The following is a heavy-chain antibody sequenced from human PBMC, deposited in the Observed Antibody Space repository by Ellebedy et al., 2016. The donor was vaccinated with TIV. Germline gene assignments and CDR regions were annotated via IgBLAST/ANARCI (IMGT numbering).Heavy chain of an antibody. CDR1: GPTLSSYW. V-gene: IGHV3-74*01. CDR2: INNDGSAT. Sequence: GESLKISCAVSGPTLSSYWIHWVRQTPGKGLVWVPRINNDGSATSYADSVKGRFTVSRDNAKNTFYLQMNSLRAEDTAVYYCARGPPDGNFRWGQGTLVTVSS. J-gene: IGHJ4*02. CDR3: ARGPPDGNFR. D-gene: IGHD1-7*01.